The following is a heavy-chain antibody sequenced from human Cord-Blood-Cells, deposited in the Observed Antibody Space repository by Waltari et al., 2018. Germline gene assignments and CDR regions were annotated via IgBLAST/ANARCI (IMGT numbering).Heavy chain of an antibody. CDR3: ARCVHGSGSYYYFDY. CDR1: GGSFSGYY. D-gene: IGHD3-10*01. CDR2: INHSGST. V-gene: IGHV4-34*01. Sequence: QVQLQPWCAGLLKPSETLSLTCAGYGGSFSGYYWSWIRQPPGKGLEWIGEINHSGSTNYNPSLKSRVTISVDTSKNQFSLKLSSVTAADTAVYYCARCVHGSGSYYYFDYWGQGTLVTVSS. J-gene: IGHJ4*02.